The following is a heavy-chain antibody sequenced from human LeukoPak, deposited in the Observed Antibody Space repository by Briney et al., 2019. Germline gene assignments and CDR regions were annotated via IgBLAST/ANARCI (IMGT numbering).Heavy chain of an antibody. J-gene: IGHJ5*02. CDR2: IIPIFGTA. CDR1: GGTFSSYA. V-gene: IGHV1-69*05. D-gene: IGHD5-24*01. Sequence: SVKVSCKASGGTFSSYAISWVRQAPGQGPEWMGGIIPIFGTANYAQKFQGRVTLTRDMSTSTDYLELSSLRSEDTAVYYCARDNSVRDEAWWFNPWGQGTLVTVSS. CDR3: ARDNSVRDEAWWFNP.